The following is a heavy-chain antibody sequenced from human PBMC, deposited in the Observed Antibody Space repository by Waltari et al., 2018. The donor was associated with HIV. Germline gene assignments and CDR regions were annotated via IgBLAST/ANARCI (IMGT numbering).Heavy chain of an antibody. D-gene: IGHD1-26*01. CDR3: ARGYIMGSPRCRLDF. Sequence: QVQLQQWGAGLLKPSETLSLTCAVSGGSFSGFYWSWIRRPPGKGLEWIGEILHPGGTNYNPSLKSRLTISKDSSKRQFSLKLTSVTAADTGVYFCARGYIMGSPRCRLDFWGQGTLVTVSS. J-gene: IGHJ4*02. CDR2: ILHPGGT. CDR1: GGSFSGFY. V-gene: IGHV4-34*01.